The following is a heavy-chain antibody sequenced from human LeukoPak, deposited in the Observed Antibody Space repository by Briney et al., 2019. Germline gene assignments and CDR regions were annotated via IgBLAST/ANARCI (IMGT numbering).Heavy chain of an antibody. V-gene: IGHV4-59*08. D-gene: IGHD6-19*01. CDR3: ARQWLVTYYYGMDV. Sequence: SETLSLTCTVSGGSISSYYWSWIRQTPGKGLEWIGYIYYGGSTNYNPSLKSRVTISVDTSKNQFSLKLSSVTAADTAVYYCARQWLVTYYYGMDVWGQGTTVTVSS. J-gene: IGHJ6*02. CDR2: IYYGGST. CDR1: GGSISSYY.